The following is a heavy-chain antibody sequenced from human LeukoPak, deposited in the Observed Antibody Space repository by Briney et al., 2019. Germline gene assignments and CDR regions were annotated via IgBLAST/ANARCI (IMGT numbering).Heavy chain of an antibody. CDR1: GGSFSGYY. CDR2: INHSGST. Sequence: SETLSLTCAVYGGSFSGYYWSWIRQPPGKGLEWIGEINHSGSTNYNPSLKSRVTISVDTSKSQFSLKLSSVTAADTAVYYCARCTVVFDYWGPGTLVTVSS. V-gene: IGHV4-34*01. D-gene: IGHD4-23*01. CDR3: ARCTVVFDY. J-gene: IGHJ4*02.